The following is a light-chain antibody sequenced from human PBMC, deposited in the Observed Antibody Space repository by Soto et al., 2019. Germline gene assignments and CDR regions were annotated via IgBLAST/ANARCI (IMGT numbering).Light chain of an antibody. CDR3: QQSYRTPYT. Sequence: IQNAQAPISPVSSCGGQSPHNWPAKAGNWTYLNWYQQKPGKAPNLLIYAASSLQSGVPSRFSGSGSGTDFTLTISSLQPEDFATYYCQQSYRTPYTFGQGTKLEIK. CDR2: AAS. CDR1: GNWTY. V-gene: IGKV1-39*01. J-gene: IGKJ2*01.